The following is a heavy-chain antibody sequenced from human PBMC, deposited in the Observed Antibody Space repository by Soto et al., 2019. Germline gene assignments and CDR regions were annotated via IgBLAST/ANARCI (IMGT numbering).Heavy chain of an antibody. V-gene: IGHV4-61*08. D-gene: IGHD2-15*01. CDR2: IYSSGST. CDR1: GGSISSGGYY. CDR3: ARCSGGSCYIDY. J-gene: IGHJ4*02. Sequence: PSETLSLTCTVSGGSISSGGYYWSWIRQHPGKGLEWIGYIYSSGSTSYNPSLESRVTISVDASKNQFSLKLSSVTAADTAVYYCARCSGGSCYIDYWGPGTLVTVSS.